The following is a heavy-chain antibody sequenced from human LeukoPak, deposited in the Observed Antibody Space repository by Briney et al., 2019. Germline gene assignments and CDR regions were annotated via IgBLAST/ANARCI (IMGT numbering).Heavy chain of an antibody. J-gene: IGHJ4*02. CDR2: INSGGSST. V-gene: IGHV3-74*01. CDR1: GFTFSNDR. Sequence: GGSLRLSCAASGFTFSNDRMHWVRQAPGKGLVWVSRINSGGSSTTYADSVKGRFTISRDNVKNTLYLHMSSLRAEDTGVYHCARALGSVADFWGQGTLVTVSS. D-gene: IGHD3-10*01. CDR3: ARALGSVADF.